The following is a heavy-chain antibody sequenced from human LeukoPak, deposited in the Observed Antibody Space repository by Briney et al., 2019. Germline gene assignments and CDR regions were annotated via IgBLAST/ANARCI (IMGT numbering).Heavy chain of an antibody. D-gene: IGHD6-13*01. J-gene: IGHJ6*03. V-gene: IGHV4-34*01. Sequence: PSETLSLTCAVYGGSFSGYYWSWIRQPPGKGLEWVGEINHSGSTNYNPSLKSRVTISVDKSTNQSSLQLSSVTAADTAVYYCARLSSLQQLGYYYYYLVVWGKGTKVTISS. CDR3: ARLSSLQQLGYYYYYLVV. CDR1: GGSFSGYY. CDR2: INHSGST.